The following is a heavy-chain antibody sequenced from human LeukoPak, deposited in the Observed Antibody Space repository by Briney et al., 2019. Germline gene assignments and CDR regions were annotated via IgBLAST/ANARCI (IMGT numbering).Heavy chain of an antibody. D-gene: IGHD6-19*01. CDR2: ISGSGGST. Sequence: GGSLRLSCAASGFTFSSYAMSWVRQAPGKGLEWVSAISGSGGSTYYADSVKGRFTISRDNSKNTLYLQMNSQRAEDTAVYYCAKDMTGIAVAGHDYWGQGTLVTVSS. J-gene: IGHJ4*02. CDR3: AKDMTGIAVAGHDY. CDR1: GFTFSSYA. V-gene: IGHV3-23*01.